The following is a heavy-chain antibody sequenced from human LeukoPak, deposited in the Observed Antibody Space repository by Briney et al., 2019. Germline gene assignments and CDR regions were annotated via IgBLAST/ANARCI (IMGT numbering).Heavy chain of an antibody. CDR2: ISGSGGST. Sequence: PGGSLRLSCAASGFTFSSYAMSLVRQAPGKGLEWVSAISGSGGSTYYADPVKGRFNISRDNSKNTLYVQMNSLRAEDTAVYYCAKDRITVFGVVPDVWGKGTTVIVSS. J-gene: IGHJ6*04. D-gene: IGHD3-3*01. CDR3: AKDRITVFGVVPDV. CDR1: GFTFSSYA. V-gene: IGHV3-23*01.